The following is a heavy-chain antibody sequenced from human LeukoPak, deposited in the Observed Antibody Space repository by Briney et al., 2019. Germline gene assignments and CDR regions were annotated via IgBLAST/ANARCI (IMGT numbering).Heavy chain of an antibody. CDR1: GGSISSYC. CDR3: ARVGRYGYNLEYFDY. CDR2: IYYSGST. V-gene: IGHV4-59*01. Sequence: SETLSLTCTVSGGSISSYCWSWIRQPPGKGLEWIGYIYYSGSTNYNPSLKSRVTISVDTSKNQFSLKLSSVTAADTAVYYCARVGRYGYNLEYFDYWGQGTLVTVSS. D-gene: IGHD5-24*01. J-gene: IGHJ4*02.